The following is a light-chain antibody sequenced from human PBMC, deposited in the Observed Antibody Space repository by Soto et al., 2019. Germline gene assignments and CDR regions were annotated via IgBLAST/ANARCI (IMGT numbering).Light chain of an antibody. CDR2: AAS. J-gene: IGKJ2*01. Sequence: DMQMTQSPSSLPASVGDRVTLTCRASQTISTYLNWYQQKPGKAPKLLIYAASSLQSGVPSRLSGSGSGTEFTLTISSLQPEDFATYYCQQSYTIPYTFGQGTKLEIK. CDR3: QQSYTIPYT. V-gene: IGKV1-39*01. CDR1: QTISTY.